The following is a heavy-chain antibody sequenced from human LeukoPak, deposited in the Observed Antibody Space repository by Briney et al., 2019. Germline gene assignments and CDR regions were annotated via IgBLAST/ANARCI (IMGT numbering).Heavy chain of an antibody. CDR1: GGSINSY. CDR3: TRGSIAYYYMDV. J-gene: IGHJ6*03. CDR2: IYYSGST. V-gene: IGHV4-59*01. D-gene: IGHD3-22*01. Sequence: SETLSLTCTVSGGSINSYWSWIRQPPGKGLEWIGYIYYSGSTNYNPSLKSRVTISVDTSKNQFSLKLSSVTAADTAVYYCTRGSIAYYYMDVWGKGTTVTISS.